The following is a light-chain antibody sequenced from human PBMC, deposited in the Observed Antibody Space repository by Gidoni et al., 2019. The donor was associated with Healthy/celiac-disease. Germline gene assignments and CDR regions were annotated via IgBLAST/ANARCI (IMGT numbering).Light chain of an antibody. CDR3: AAWDDSLNGPNWV. Sequence: QSVLTKPPSASGTPGQRDTISCSGSSSNIGSNTVNLYQQLPGTAPKLLIYSNNQRPSGVPDRFSGSKSGTSASLAISGLQSEDEADYYCAAWDDSLNGPNWVFGGGTKLTVL. V-gene: IGLV1-44*01. CDR2: SNN. J-gene: IGLJ3*02. CDR1: SSNIGSNT.